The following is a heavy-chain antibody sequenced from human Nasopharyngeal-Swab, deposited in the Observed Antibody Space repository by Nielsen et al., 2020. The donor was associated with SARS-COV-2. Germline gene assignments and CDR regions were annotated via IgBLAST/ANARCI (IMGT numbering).Heavy chain of an antibody. D-gene: IGHD2/OR15-2a*01. CDR2: ISGSGDISGSGGST. J-gene: IGHJ4*02. CDR1: GFMFSSHG. V-gene: IGHV3-23*01. Sequence: GGSLRLSCAASGFMFSSHGMSWVRQAPGKGLEWVAAISGSGDISGSGGSTYYADSVKGRFTISRDNSKNTLSLQMNGLGAEDTAVYYCAKDLRGPYFFWGQGTLVTVSS. CDR3: AKDLRGPYFF.